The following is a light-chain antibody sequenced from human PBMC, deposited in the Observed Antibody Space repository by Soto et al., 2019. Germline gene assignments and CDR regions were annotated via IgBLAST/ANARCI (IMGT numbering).Light chain of an antibody. Sequence: EIVLTQFPGTLCLSPGERATLSCRASQSVRSTYLAWYQQKPGQAPRLLIYGASSRATGIPDRFSGSGSGTAFTITISTLEPADSAVYYCQQFGSSPWTFGQGTKVEIK. CDR3: QQFGSSPWT. J-gene: IGKJ1*01. CDR2: GAS. V-gene: IGKV3-20*01. CDR1: QSVRSTY.